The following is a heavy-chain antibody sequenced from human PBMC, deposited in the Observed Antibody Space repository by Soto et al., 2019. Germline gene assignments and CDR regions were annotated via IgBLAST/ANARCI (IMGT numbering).Heavy chain of an antibody. CDR2: ISSSSSYI. D-gene: IGHD3-10*01. CDR1: GFTFSSYS. CDR3: ARGGVGGEAFDI. V-gene: IGHV3-21*01. J-gene: IGHJ3*02. Sequence: GGSLRLSCAASGFTFSSYSMNWVRQAPGKGLEWVSSISSSSSYIYYADSVKGRFTISRDNAKNSLYLQMNSLRAEDTAVYYCARGGVGGEAFDIWGQGTMVTVSS.